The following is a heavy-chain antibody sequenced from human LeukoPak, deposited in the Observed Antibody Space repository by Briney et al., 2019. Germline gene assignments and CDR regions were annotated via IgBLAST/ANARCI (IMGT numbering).Heavy chain of an antibody. V-gene: IGHV3-30*02. D-gene: IGHD1-26*01. Sequence: GGSLRLSCAASGFTVSSNYMSWVRQAPGKGLEWVAFIRYDGSNKYYADSVKGRFTISRDNSKNTLYLQMNSLRAEDTAVYYCAKDPYSGSPNWFDPWGQGTLVTVSS. J-gene: IGHJ5*02. CDR2: IRYDGSNK. CDR3: AKDPYSGSPNWFDP. CDR1: GFTVSSNY.